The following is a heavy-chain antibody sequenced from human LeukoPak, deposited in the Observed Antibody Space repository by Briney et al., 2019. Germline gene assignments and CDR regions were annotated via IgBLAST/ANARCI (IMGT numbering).Heavy chain of an antibody. V-gene: IGHV3-48*01. CDR2: ISTSSATT. CDR3: ARRGDTSSYYYGH. D-gene: IGHD3-22*01. J-gene: IGHJ4*02. CDR1: GFIFFSYS. Sequence: PGGSLRLSCTASGFIFFSYSLDWVRQAPGKGLEWVSYISTSSATTYYADSVKGRFTISRDDAKNTLYLQMSSLRAEDTAVYYCARRGDTSSYYYGHWGQGTLVTVSS.